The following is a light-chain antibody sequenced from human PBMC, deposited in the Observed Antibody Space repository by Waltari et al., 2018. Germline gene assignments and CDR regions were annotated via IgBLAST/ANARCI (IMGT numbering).Light chain of an antibody. CDR3: SSRNGRANQVV. CDR1: SLRTSY. Sequence: SSELTPAPAVSVALGQTVRITCQGDSLRTSYASWYQLKPGQAPVFVIDGKDKRPSGIPDRISGYSSGATSSLTITGAQAEDEADYYCSSRNGRANQVVFGGGTKVTVL. V-gene: IGLV3-19*01. CDR2: GKD. J-gene: IGLJ3*02.